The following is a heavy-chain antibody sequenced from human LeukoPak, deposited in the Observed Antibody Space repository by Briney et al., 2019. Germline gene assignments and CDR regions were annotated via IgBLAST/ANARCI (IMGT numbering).Heavy chain of an antibody. CDR1: GFTFSSYA. J-gene: IGHJ4*02. V-gene: IGHV3-30-3*01. Sequence: GGSLRLSCAASGFTFSSYAMHWVRQAPGKGLEWVAVISYDGSNKYYADSVKGRFTISRDNSKNTLYLQMNSLRAEDTAVYYCATYSSAFGYWGQGTLVTVSS. CDR3: ATYSSAFGY. CDR2: ISYDGSNK. D-gene: IGHD6-25*01.